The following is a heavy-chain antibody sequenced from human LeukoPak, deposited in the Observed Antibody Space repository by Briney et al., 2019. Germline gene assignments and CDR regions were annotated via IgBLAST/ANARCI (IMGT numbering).Heavy chain of an antibody. CDR2: IYSGGST. V-gene: IGHV3-66*01. CDR1: GFTVSSNY. J-gene: IGHJ4*02. CDR3: ASGNYGDYIDY. Sequence: GGSLRLSCAASGFTVSSNYMSWVRQAPVKVLEWVSVIYSGGSTYYADSVKGRFTISRDNSKNTLYLQMNSLRAEDTAVYYCASGNYGDYIDYWGQGTLVTVSS. D-gene: IGHD4-17*01.